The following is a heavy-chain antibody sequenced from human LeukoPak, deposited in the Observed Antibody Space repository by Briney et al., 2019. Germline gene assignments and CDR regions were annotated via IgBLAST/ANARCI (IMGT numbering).Heavy chain of an antibody. J-gene: IGHJ4*02. Sequence: PSETLSLTCTVSGGSISSYYWGWIRQPPGKGLEWIGYIYYSGSTNYNPSLKSRVTISVDTSKNQFSLKLSSVTAADTAVYYCARTRYYYDSSGYYYFDYWGQGTLVTVSS. CDR2: IYYSGST. CDR3: ARTRYYYDSSGYYYFDY. CDR1: GGSISSYY. D-gene: IGHD3-22*01. V-gene: IGHV4-59*01.